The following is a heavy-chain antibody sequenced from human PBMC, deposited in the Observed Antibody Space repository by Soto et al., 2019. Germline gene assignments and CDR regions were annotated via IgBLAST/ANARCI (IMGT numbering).Heavy chain of an antibody. Sequence: GGSLRLSCAASGFTVSGNYMSWVRQAPGKGLEWVSVIYSGGSTYYADSVKGRFTISRDNSKNTLYLQMNSLRAEDTAVYYCARVGYYDFWSGPGTYYGMDVWGQGTTVTVSS. CDR2: IYSGGST. D-gene: IGHD3-3*01. CDR1: GFTVSGNY. CDR3: ARVGYYDFWSGPGTYYGMDV. V-gene: IGHV3-53*01. J-gene: IGHJ6*02.